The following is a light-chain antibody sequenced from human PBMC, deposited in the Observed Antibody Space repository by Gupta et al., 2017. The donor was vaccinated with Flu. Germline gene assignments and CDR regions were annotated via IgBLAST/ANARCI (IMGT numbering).Light chain of an antibody. CDR3: QQYNSYSRT. Sequence: PSTLSASVGDRVTITCRASQSISSWLAWYQQKPGKAPKLLIYKASSLESGVPSRFSGSGSGTEFTHTISSLQPDDFATYYCQQYNSYSRTFGQGTKVEIK. CDR1: QSISSW. J-gene: IGKJ1*01. CDR2: KAS. V-gene: IGKV1-5*03.